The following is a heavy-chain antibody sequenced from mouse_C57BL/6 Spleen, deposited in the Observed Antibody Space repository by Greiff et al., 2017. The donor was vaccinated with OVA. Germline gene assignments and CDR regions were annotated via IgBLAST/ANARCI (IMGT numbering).Heavy chain of an antibody. J-gene: IGHJ4*01. CDR2: LWRGGST. CDR1: GFSLTSYG. D-gene: IGHD1-1*01. Sequence: VKLMESGPGLVQPSQSLSITCTVSGFSLTSYGVHWVRQSPGKGLEWLGVLWRGGSTDYNAAFMSRLSITKDNSKSQVFFKMNSLQADDTAIYYCAKNWGTTVVAYYAMDYWGQGTSVTVSS. CDR3: AKNWGTTVVAYYAMDY. V-gene: IGHV2-5*01.